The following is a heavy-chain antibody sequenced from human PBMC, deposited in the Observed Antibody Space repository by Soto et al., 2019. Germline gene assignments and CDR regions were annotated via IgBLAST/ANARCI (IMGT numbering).Heavy chain of an antibody. Sequence: PSETLSLTCIVSGGSISNYYWSWIRQPPGKGLEWIGYIYYSGSTNYNPSLTSRVTISVDTSKNQFSLKLSSVTAADTAVYYCARHRYSYGVYYFDHWGQGTLVTVSS. CDR2: IYYSGST. CDR1: GGSISNYY. J-gene: IGHJ4*02. D-gene: IGHD5-18*01. V-gene: IGHV4-59*08. CDR3: ARHRYSYGVYYFDH.